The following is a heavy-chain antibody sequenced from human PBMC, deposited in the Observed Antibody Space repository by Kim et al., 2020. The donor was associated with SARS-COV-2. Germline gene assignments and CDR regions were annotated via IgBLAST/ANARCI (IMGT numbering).Heavy chain of an antibody. V-gene: IGHV2-5*02. CDR1: GFSLSTSGVG. D-gene: IGHD3-10*01. CDR3: AHKGWFGELLKGVAFDI. CDR2: IYWDDDK. Sequence: SGPTLVNPTQTLTLTCTFSGFSLSTSGVGVGWIRQPPGKALEWLALIYWDDDKRYSPSLKSRLTITKDTSKNQVVLTMTNMDPVDTATYYCAHKGWFGELLKGVAFDIWGQGTMVTVSS. J-gene: IGHJ3*02.